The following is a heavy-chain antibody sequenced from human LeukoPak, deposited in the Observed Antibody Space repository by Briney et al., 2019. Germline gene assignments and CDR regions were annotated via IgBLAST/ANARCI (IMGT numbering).Heavy chain of an antibody. D-gene: IGHD3-10*01. CDR3: ARWFGELFTNYYYYYYMDV. J-gene: IGHJ6*03. CDR1: GYTFTSYD. CDR2: MNPNSGNT. V-gene: IGHV1-8*03. Sequence: ASVKVSCKASGYTFTSYDINWVRQATGQGLEWMGWMNPNSGNTGYANKFKGRVTITRNTSISTAYMELSSLRSEDTAVYYCARWFGELFTNYYYYYYMDVWGKGTTVTISS.